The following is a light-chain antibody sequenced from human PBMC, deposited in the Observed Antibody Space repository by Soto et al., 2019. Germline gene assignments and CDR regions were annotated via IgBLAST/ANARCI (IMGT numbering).Light chain of an antibody. CDR3: QQYNNWPPMYT. V-gene: IGKV3-15*01. CDR2: GAS. CDR1: QSVSSN. Sequence: EIVMTQSPATLSVSPGERATLSCRASQSVSSNLARYQQKPGQAPRLLIYGASTRATGIPARCSGSGSGTEFTLTISSLQSEDFAVYYCQQYNNWPPMYTFGQVTKLEIK. J-gene: IGKJ2*01.